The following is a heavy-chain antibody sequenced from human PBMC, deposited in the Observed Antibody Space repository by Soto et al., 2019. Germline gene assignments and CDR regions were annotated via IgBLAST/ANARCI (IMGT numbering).Heavy chain of an antibody. Sequence: SETLSLTCTVSGGSISSYYWSWIRQPPGKGLEWIGYIYYSGSTNYNPSLKSRVTISVDTSKNQFSLKLSSVTAADTAVYYCAREAAAAEFDYWGRGTLVTVSS. CDR3: AREAAAAEFDY. V-gene: IGHV4-59*01. D-gene: IGHD6-13*01. J-gene: IGHJ4*02. CDR1: GGSISSYY. CDR2: IYYSGST.